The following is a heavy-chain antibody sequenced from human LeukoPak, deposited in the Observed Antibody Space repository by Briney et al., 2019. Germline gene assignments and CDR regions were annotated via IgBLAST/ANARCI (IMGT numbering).Heavy chain of an antibody. D-gene: IGHD6-13*01. J-gene: IGHJ5*02. CDR2: IYYSGST. V-gene: IGHV4-39*07. CDR1: GGSISGSSYY. Sequence: SETLSLTCTVSGGSISGSSYYWGWIRQPPGKGLEWIGSIYYSGSTYYNPSLKSRVTISVDTSKNQFSLKLSSVTAADTAVYYCARVPDLYSSSWYGWFDPWGQGTLVTVSS. CDR3: ARVPDLYSSSWYGWFDP.